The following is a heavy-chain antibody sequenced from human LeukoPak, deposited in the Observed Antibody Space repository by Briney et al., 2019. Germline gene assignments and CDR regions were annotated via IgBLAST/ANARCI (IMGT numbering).Heavy chain of an antibody. J-gene: IGHJ4*02. CDR2: IGPGGDI. CDR3: ARRFDS. V-gene: IGHV3-48*01. Sequence: GGSLRLSCAASGFSLTAYSMNWVRQAPGRGLEWISYIGPGGDIYYADSVTGRFTVSRDTAKNSLYLQMNGLRVEDTAVYYCARRFDSWGQGTLVTVSS. CDR1: GFSLTAYS.